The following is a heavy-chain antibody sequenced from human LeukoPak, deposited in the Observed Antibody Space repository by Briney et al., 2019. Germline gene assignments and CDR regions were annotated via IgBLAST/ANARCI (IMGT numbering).Heavy chain of an antibody. Sequence: GGSLRLSCAASGFTFDDYAMHWVRQAPGKGLEWVSLISGDGDRTYYADSIKGRFTISRDNSRNSLYLQMNSLRSEDTALYYCAKDIRERGYAAFWGQGTLVIVPS. CDR3: AKDIRERGYAAF. V-gene: IGHV3-43*02. CDR1: GFTFDDYA. CDR2: ISGDGDRT. J-gene: IGHJ4*02. D-gene: IGHD3-22*01.